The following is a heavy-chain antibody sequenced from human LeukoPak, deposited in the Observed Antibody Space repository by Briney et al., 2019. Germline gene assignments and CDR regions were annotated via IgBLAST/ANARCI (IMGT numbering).Heavy chain of an antibody. V-gene: IGHV3-48*01. CDR2: ISSSSSTI. J-gene: IGHJ4*02. Sequence: GSLRLSCAASGFTFSSYSMNWVRQAPGKGLEWVSYISSSSSTIYYADSVKGRFTISRDNAKNSLYLQMNSLRAEDTAVYYCARVSLTYSSGWWGAYFDYWGQGTLVTVSS. D-gene: IGHD6-19*01. CDR1: GFTFSSYS. CDR3: ARVSLTYSSGWWGAYFDY.